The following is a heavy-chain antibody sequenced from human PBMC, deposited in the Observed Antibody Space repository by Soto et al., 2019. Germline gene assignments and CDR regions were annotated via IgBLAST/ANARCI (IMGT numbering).Heavy chain of an antibody. CDR2: IYYTGTT. J-gene: IGHJ4*02. CDR1: GGSISTTDHY. CDR3: ARQVTYGILAPPCLLDS. D-gene: IGHD3-9*01. V-gene: IGHV4-39*01. Sequence: SETLSLTCTVSGGSISTTDHYWGWIRQSPGKGLEWIGSIYYTGTTYYNPSLQSRVSIYVDTSKKQYSLNLRSMTAADTATYYCARQVTYGILAPPCLLDSWGQGTLVTVSS.